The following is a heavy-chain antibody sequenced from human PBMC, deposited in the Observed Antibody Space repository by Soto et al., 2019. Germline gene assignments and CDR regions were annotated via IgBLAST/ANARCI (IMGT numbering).Heavy chain of an antibody. V-gene: IGHV1-18*01. J-gene: IGHJ4*02. D-gene: IGHD2-15*01. CDR1: RYTFTNFG. Sequence: QVQLVQSGAEVKKPGASVKVSCKASRYTFTNFGISWVRQAPGQGLAWMGWISPYNGNTNYAQKLQGRGTMTTDTPTSTAYMELRSLISDDTAVYSCARDTGSPQDSWGQGTLVTVSS. CDR3: ARDTGSPQDS. CDR2: ISPYNGNT.